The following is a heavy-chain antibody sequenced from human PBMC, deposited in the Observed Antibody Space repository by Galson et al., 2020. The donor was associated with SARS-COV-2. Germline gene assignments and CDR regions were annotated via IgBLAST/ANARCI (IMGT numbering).Heavy chain of an antibody. J-gene: IGHJ4*02. D-gene: IGHD2-15*01. CDR3: AREYCSGGSCDYSYIGD. CDR1: GRPISSGSYY. Sequence: SETVSLNCTVTGRPISSGSYYSSCIRQHAGKGLECIGRIYTSGRPNYNPSLKSQVTISVDTSKNQFSLKLSSVTAADTAVYYCAREYCSGGSCDYSYIGDGGQGTLVTVSS. CDR2: IYTSGRP. V-gene: IGHV4-61*02.